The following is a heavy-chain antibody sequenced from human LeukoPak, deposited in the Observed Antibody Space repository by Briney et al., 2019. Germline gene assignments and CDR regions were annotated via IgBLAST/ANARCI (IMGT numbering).Heavy chain of an antibody. D-gene: IGHD4-17*01. CDR1: GYNFTTYW. V-gene: IGHV5-51*01. Sequence: LGESLKISCKGSGYNFTTYWIDWVRQMPGKGLEWMGITYPGDSDTRYSPSFQGQVTISVDKSISTAYLQWSSLKASETATYYCASPSLSVTTLDYWGQGTQVAVSS. CDR3: ASPSLSVTTLDY. J-gene: IGHJ4*02. CDR2: TYPGDSDT.